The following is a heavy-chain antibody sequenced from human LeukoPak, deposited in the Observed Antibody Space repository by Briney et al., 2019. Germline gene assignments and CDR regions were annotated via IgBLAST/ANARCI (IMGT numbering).Heavy chain of an antibody. Sequence: ASVKVSCKASGYTFTNYGISRVRQAPGQGLEWMAWISAYNGNTNYGKKLQGRVTMTTDTSTSTAYMELRSLRSDDTAVYYCARDRYDFWGGQGNYYMDVWGKGTTVTVSS. V-gene: IGHV1-18*01. D-gene: IGHD3-3*01. CDR2: ISAYNGNT. CDR1: GYTFTNYG. J-gene: IGHJ6*03. CDR3: ARDRYDFWGGQGNYYMDV.